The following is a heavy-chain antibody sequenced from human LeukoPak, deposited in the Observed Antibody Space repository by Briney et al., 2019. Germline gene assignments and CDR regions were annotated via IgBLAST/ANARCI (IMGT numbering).Heavy chain of an antibody. CDR1: GVSISSYY. V-gene: IGHV4-59*01. Sequence: SETLSLTCSVSGVSISSYYWSWIRQPPGKGLEWIGYISYSGKTNYNPSLKSRVTISVDTSKNQFSLKLSSVTAADTAVYYCARTDFWSGYAGSPGGALDYWGRGTLVTVSS. D-gene: IGHD3-3*01. J-gene: IGHJ4*02. CDR2: ISYSGKT. CDR3: ARTDFWSGYAGSPGGALDY.